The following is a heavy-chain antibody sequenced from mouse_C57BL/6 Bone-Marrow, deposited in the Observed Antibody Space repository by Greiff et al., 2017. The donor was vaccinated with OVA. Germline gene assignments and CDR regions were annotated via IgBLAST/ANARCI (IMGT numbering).Heavy chain of an antibody. CDR1: GYTFTSYW. CDR3: AAYYSNQGFAY. J-gene: IGHJ3*01. Sequence: QVQLQQPGAELVKPGASVKLSCKASGYTFTSYWMHWVKQRPGQGLEWIGNIYPSDSETHYNQKFKDKATLTVDKSSSTAYMQLSSLTSEDSAVYYCAAYYSNQGFAYWGQGTLVTVSA. D-gene: IGHD2-5*01. CDR2: IYPSDSET. V-gene: IGHV1-61*01.